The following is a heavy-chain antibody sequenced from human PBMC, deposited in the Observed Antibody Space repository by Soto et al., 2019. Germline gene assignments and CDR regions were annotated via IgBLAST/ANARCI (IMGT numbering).Heavy chain of an antibody. J-gene: IGHJ4*02. CDR1: GGSISSGGYY. Sequence: PSETLSLTCTVSGGSISSGGYYWSWIRQHPGKGLEWIGYIYYSGSTYYNPSLKSRVTISVDTSKNQFSLKLSSVTAADTAVYYCATDPPGGSSWEFDYWGQGTLVTVSS. D-gene: IGHD6-13*01. V-gene: IGHV4-31*03. CDR3: ATDPPGGSSWEFDY. CDR2: IYYSGST.